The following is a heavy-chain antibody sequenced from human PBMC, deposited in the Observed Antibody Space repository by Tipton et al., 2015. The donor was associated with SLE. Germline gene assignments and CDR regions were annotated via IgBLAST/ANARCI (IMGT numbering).Heavy chain of an antibody. Sequence: SLRLSCSVSGFSFSNYWMHWVRQAPGKGLVWISGVNDDGSRTIYADSVKGRFTISRDNSKNTLYLQMNSLRAEDTAVYYCASELLDAFDIWGQGTMVTVSS. J-gene: IGHJ3*02. CDR2: VNDDGSRT. CDR1: GFSFSNYW. V-gene: IGHV3-74*01. CDR3: ASELLDAFDI.